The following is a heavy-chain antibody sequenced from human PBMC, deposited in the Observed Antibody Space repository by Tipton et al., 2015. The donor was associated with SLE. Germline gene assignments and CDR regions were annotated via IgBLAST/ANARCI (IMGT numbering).Heavy chain of an antibody. CDR3: APLGLDIVVVPAAIGPNWFDP. CDR1: GFTFSSYG. D-gene: IGHD2-2*03. V-gene: IGHV3-30*02. J-gene: IGHJ5*02. CDR2: IRYDGSNK. Sequence: SLRLSCAASGFTFSSYGMHWVRQAPGKGLEWVAFIRYDGSNKYYADSVKGRFTISRDNSKNTLYLQMNSLRAEDTAVYYCAPLGLDIVVVPAAIGPNWFDPWGQGTLVTVSS.